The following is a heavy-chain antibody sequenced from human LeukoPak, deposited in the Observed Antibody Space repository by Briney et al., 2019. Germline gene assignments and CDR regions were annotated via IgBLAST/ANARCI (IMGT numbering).Heavy chain of an antibody. D-gene: IGHD3-10*01. CDR2: IIPIFGTA. CDR3: ARDGFRGVDTLPDFQH. V-gene: IGHV1-69*13. Sequence: GASVKVSCKASGGTFSSYAISWVRQAPGQGLEWMGGIIPIFGTANYAQKFQGRVTITADESTSTAYMELSSLRSEDTAVYYCARDGFRGVDTLPDFQHWGQGTLVTVSS. J-gene: IGHJ1*01. CDR1: GGTFSSYA.